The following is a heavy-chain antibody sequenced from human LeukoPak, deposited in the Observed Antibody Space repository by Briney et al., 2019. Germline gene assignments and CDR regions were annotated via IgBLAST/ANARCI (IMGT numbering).Heavy chain of an antibody. D-gene: IGHD3-10*01. V-gene: IGHV3-30*02. CDR2: IRYGGSNK. CDR3: AKDAGYYYGSGSYSFDY. Sequence: TGGSLRLSRAASGFTFSSYGMHWVRQAPGKGLEWVAFIRYGGSNKYYADSVKGRFTISRDNSKNTLYLQMNSLRAEDTAVYYCAKDAGYYYGSGSYSFDYWGQGTLVTVSS. CDR1: GFTFSSYG. J-gene: IGHJ4*02.